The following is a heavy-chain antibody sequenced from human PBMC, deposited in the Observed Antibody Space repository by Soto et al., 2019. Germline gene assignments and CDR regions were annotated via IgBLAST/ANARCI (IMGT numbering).Heavy chain of an antibody. CDR3: LNGDYY. D-gene: IGHD3-16*01. CDR2: ISGGSNTI. CDR1: GFTFSSYS. J-gene: IGHJ4*02. Sequence: GSLRLSCAASGFTFSSYSMNWVRQAPGKGLEWVSYISGGSNTIYYADSLKGRFTISRDNAKNSLSLQMNSLRAEDTAVYYCLNGDYYVGPGTLVTVSS. V-gene: IGHV3-48*01.